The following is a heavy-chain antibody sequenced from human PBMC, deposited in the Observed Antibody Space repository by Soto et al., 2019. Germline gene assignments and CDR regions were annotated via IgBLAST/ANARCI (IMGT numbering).Heavy chain of an antibody. CDR3: AKVSLGALTFTDYYYYGLDV. J-gene: IGHJ6*02. D-gene: IGHD1-26*01. V-gene: IGHV3-7*03. CDR2: IKEDGSEK. CDR1: GFTFSSYW. Sequence: GGSLRLSCAASGFTFSSYWMSWVRQAPGKGLEWVANIKEDGSEKYFVDSVKGRFTISRDNAKNSLYLQMNSLRAEDTAVYYCAKVSLGALTFTDYYYYGLDVWGQGTTVTVSS.